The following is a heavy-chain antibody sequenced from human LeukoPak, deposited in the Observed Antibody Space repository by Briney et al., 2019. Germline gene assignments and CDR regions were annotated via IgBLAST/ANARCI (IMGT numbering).Heavy chain of an antibody. CDR1: GFTFSSYG. Sequence: GGSLRLSCAASGFTFSSYGMRWVRQAPGKGLEWVAVISYDGSNKYYADSVKGRFTISRDNSKSTLYLQMNSLRAEDTAVYYCAKGRGRSAYYFDYWGQGTLVTVSS. CDR3: AKGRGRSAYYFDY. J-gene: IGHJ4*02. D-gene: IGHD3-16*01. V-gene: IGHV3-30*18. CDR2: ISYDGSNK.